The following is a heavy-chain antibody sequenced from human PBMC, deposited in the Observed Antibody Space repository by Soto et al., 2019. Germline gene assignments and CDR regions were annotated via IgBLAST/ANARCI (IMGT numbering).Heavy chain of an antibody. Sequence: QVQLQESGPGLVKPSETLSLTCTVSGASISSYFWNWIRQSPGKGLEYIGYIYYSGTTYYNPSLRSRVTISVDTSKKQFSLKLSSVTAADPAVYYCGAYDSGGYIWGQGTLVSVSS. CDR2: IYYSGTT. V-gene: IGHV4-59*08. CDR3: GAYDSGGYI. CDR1: GASISSYF. J-gene: IGHJ4*02. D-gene: IGHD3-22*01.